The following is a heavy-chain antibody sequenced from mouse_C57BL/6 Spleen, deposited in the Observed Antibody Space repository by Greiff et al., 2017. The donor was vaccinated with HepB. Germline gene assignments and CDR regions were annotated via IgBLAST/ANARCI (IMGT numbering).Heavy chain of an antibody. J-gene: IGHJ4*01. CDR2: IHPNSGST. Sequence: VQLQQPGAELVKPGASVKLSCKASGYTFTSYWMHWVKQRPGQGLEWIGMIHPNSGSTNYNEKFKSKATLTVDKSSSTAYMQLSSLTSEDSAVYYCANYDPRDYAMDDWGQGTSVTVSS. CDR3: ANYDPRDYAMDD. V-gene: IGHV1-64*01. CDR1: GYTFTSYW. D-gene: IGHD2-4*01.